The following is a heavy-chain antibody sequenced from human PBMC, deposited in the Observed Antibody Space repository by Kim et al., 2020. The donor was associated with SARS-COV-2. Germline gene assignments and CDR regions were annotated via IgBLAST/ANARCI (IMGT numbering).Heavy chain of an antibody. Sequence: GGSLRLSCAASGFTFSSYWMSWVRQAPGKGLEWVANIKQDGSEKYYVDSVKGRFTISRDNAKNSLYLQMNSLRAEDTAVYYCARGYDSSGYYPIWDYWGQGTLVTVSS. J-gene: IGHJ4*02. D-gene: IGHD3-22*01. CDR1: GFTFSSYW. CDR2: IKQDGSEK. V-gene: IGHV3-7*03. CDR3: ARGYDSSGYYPIWDY.